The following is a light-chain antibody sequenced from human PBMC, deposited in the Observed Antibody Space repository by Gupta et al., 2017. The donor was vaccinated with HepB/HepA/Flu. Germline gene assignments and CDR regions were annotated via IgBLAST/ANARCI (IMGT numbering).Light chain of an antibody. CDR1: QGIRDD. CDR2: SAS. CDR3: LQHNRYPLT. V-gene: IGKV1-17*01. J-gene: IGKJ5*01. Sequence: DIQMTQSPSSLSASVGDRVTITCRASQGIRDDLSWYQQKPGRAPKRLIYSASSLQNGVPSRFSGSGSGTEFTLTISSLQPEDSAIYYCLQHNRYPLTFGQGTLLEI.